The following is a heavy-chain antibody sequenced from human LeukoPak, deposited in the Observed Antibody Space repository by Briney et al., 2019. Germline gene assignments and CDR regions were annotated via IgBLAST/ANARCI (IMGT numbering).Heavy chain of an antibody. CDR3: ARSYSSSDHYYYYGMDV. J-gene: IGHJ6*02. V-gene: IGHV4-59*08. Sequence: SETLSLTCTVSGGSISSYYWNWIRQPPGKGLEWIGYTNYIRTTTFNPSLKSRATISRDSSKNRFSLKLSSVTAADAAMYDCARSYSSSDHYYYYGMDVWGQGTTVTVSS. D-gene: IGHD6-13*01. CDR1: GGSISSYY. CDR2: TNYIRTT.